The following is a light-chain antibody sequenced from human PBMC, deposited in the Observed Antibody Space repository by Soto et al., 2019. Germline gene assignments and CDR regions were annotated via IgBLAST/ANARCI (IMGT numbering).Light chain of an antibody. V-gene: IGKV3-15*01. CDR1: HSISDT. CDR3: QQYNSWPRT. J-gene: IGKJ1*01. Sequence: EIVMTQSPATLSVSPGERATLSCRASHSISDTLAWYQQKPGQAPRLLIFGSSTRAPGIPARFSASGSETEFTLTITTLQSEDFEVYYCQQYNSWPRTFGQGTKVEFK. CDR2: GSS.